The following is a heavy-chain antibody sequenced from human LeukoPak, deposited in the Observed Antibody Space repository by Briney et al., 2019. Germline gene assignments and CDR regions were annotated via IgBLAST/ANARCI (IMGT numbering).Heavy chain of an antibody. Sequence: PGGSLRLSCAASGFTFSSYWMHWVRQAPGKGLVWVSRINSDGSSTSYADSVKGRFTISRDNAKNTLYLQMNSLRAEDTAVYYCAKDQYDSSIFDYWGQGTLVTVSS. CDR1: GFTFSSYW. J-gene: IGHJ4*02. CDR3: AKDQYDSSIFDY. V-gene: IGHV3-74*01. D-gene: IGHD3-22*01. CDR2: INSDGSST.